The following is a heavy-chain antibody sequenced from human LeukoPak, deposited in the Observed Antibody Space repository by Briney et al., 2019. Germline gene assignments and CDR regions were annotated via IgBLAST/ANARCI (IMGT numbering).Heavy chain of an antibody. V-gene: IGHV1-24*01. CDR2: FDPEDGET. Sequence: ASVKVSCKVSGYTLTELSMHWVRQAPGKGLEWMGGFDPEDGETIYAQKFQGRVTMTEDTSTDTAYMELSSLRSEDTAVYYCALAYSSSWSFGYWGQGTLVTVSS. CDR3: ALAYSSSWSFGY. J-gene: IGHJ4*02. CDR1: GYTLTELS. D-gene: IGHD6-13*01.